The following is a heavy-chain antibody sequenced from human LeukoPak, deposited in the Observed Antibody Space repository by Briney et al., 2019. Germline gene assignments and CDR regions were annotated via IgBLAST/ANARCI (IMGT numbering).Heavy chain of an antibody. CDR3: ARRGQRDNWFDP. CDR1: GGSISSYY. V-gene: IGHV4-59*01. Sequence: SETLSLTCTVSGGSISSYYWSWIRQPPGKGLEWIGYIYYSGSTNYNPSLKSRVTISVDTSKNQFSLKLSSVTAADTAVYYCARRGQRDNWFDPWGQGTLVTVSS. D-gene: IGHD6-25*01. CDR2: IYYSGST. J-gene: IGHJ5*02.